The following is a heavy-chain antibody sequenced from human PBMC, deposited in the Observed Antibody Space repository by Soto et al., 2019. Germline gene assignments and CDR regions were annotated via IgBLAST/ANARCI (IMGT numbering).Heavy chain of an antibody. D-gene: IGHD3-10*01. CDR1: GGSISSYY. Sequence: PSETLSLTCTVSGGSISSYYWSWIRQPPGKGLEWIGYIYYSGSTNYNPSLKSRVTISVDTSKNQFSLKLSSVTAADTAVYYCARGRGSGIKIFDYWGQGTLVTVSS. V-gene: IGHV4-59*01. CDR3: ARGRGSGIKIFDY. CDR2: IYYSGST. J-gene: IGHJ4*02.